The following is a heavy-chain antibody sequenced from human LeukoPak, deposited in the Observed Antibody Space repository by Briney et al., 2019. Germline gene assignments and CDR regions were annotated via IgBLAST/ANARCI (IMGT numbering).Heavy chain of an antibody. J-gene: IGHJ4*02. Sequence: GGSLRLSCAASGFTFSSYWMHWVRQASGKGLVWVSRINSDGSSTSYADSVKGRFTISRDNAKNTLYLQMNSLRAEDTAVYYCARFIYGDYPDYFDYWGQGTLVTVSS. CDR2: INSDGSST. D-gene: IGHD4-17*01. CDR3: ARFIYGDYPDYFDY. V-gene: IGHV3-74*01. CDR1: GFTFSSYW.